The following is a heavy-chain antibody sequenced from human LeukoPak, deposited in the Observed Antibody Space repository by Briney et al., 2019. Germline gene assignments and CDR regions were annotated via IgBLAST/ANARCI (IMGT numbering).Heavy chain of an antibody. J-gene: IGHJ6*03. CDR3: ARHPKSSYYDFWSGYYNPYYYYYMDV. Sequence: PSETLSLTCALYGGSFSGYYWSWIRQPPGEGLEWSGEINHSGSTNHNPSLKSRVTISVDTSKNQFSLKLSSVTAADTAVYYCARHPKSSYYDFWSGYYNPYYYYYMDVWGKGTPVTVSS. D-gene: IGHD3-3*01. V-gene: IGHV4-34*01. CDR1: GGSFSGYY. CDR2: INHSGST.